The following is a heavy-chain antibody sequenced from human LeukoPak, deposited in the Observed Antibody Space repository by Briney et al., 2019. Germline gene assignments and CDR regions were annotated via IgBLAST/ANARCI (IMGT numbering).Heavy chain of an antibody. Sequence: GGSLRLSCAASGFTVSSNYMSWVRQAPGKGLEWVSVIYSGGSTYYADSVKGRFTISRDNSKNTLYLQMNSLRAEDTAVYYCARGGFLEWLCGMDVWGQATTVTVSS. CDR3: ARGGFLEWLCGMDV. V-gene: IGHV3-66*02. CDR2: IYSGGST. CDR1: GFTVSSNY. D-gene: IGHD3-3*01. J-gene: IGHJ6*02.